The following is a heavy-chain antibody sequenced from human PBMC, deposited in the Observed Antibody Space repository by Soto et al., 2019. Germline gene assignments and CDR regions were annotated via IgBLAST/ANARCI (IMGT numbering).Heavy chain of an antibody. CDR1: TFDDYG. Sequence: TFDDYGMTWIRQPPGEGLDWIGHIFDSGTTYTNPSLRSQVAISLDTSKNHFSLTLSSVTAADTAVYYCARGPSADKVHYWGQGALVTVSS. J-gene: IGHJ4*02. CDR2: IFDSGTT. CDR3: ARGPSADKVHY. V-gene: IGHV4-30-4*08.